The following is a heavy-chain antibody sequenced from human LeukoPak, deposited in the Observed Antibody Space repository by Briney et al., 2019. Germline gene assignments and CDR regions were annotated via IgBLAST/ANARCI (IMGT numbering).Heavy chain of an antibody. CDR1: GFTFSSYS. Sequence: GGSLRLSCAASGFTFSSYSMNWVRQAPGKGLEWVSSISSSSSYIYYADSVKGRFTISRDNAKNSLYLQMNSLRAEDTAVYYCARWRERAYYYGSGSYGLDYWGQGTLVTVSS. CDR2: ISSSSSYI. CDR3: ARWRERAYYYGSGSYGLDY. V-gene: IGHV3-21*04. D-gene: IGHD3-10*01. J-gene: IGHJ4*02.